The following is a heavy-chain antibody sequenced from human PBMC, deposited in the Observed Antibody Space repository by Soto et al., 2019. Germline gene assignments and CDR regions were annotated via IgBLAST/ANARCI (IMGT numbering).Heavy chain of an antibody. D-gene: IGHD3-10*01. CDR3: ARGPHDYDSGSSSWSTAD. J-gene: IGHJ4*02. CDR1: GYTFTLYG. V-gene: IGHV1-18*04. CDR2: VSPYNGNT. Sequence: QVQLVQSGAEVKKPGASVKVSCTASGYTFTLYGITWVRQAPGQGLEWMGWVSPYNGNTNSAQRLQGRVTMTTDTSTSTAYMELSSMTSDDTAVYYCARGPHDYDSGSSSWSTADWGQGTLVTVSS.